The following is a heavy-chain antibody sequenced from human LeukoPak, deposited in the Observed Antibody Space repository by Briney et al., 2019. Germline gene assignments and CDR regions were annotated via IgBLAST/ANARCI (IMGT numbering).Heavy chain of an antibody. Sequence: PSETLSLTCTVSGGSISSGGYYWTWIRQHPGRGLEWIGYIYYSGSTYYNPSLQSRVTVSVDTSKNQFSLKLNSMTAADTAVYYCARSRDQDWFDPWGQGTLVTVSS. CDR3: ARSRDQDWFDP. V-gene: IGHV4-31*03. CDR2: IYYSGST. D-gene: IGHD3-10*01. CDR1: GGSISSGGYY. J-gene: IGHJ5*02.